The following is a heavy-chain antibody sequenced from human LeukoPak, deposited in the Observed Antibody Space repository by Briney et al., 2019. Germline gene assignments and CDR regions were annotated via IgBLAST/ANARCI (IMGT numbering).Heavy chain of an antibody. CDR3: ARGPPPYCGGDCYFDS. CDR2: IYHSGST. J-gene: IGHJ4*02. D-gene: IGHD2-21*02. CDR1: GGSISSRNW. Sequence: SSETLSLTCIVSGGSISSRNWWSWVRQPPGKGLEWIGEIYHSGSTNYNPSLKSRVTISVDKSKNQFSLKLSSVTAADTAVYYCARGPPPYCGGDCYFDSWGQGTLVTVSS. V-gene: IGHV4-4*02.